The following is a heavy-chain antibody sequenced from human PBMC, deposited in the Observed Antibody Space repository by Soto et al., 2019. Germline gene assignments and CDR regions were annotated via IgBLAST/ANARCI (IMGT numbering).Heavy chain of an antibody. Sequence: PSETLSLTCTVSGGSISSGGYYWSWIRQHPGKGLEWIGYIYYSGSTYYNPSLKSRVTISVDTSKNQFSLKLSSVTAADTAVYYCARGGPGRWVYFDYWGQGTLVTVSS. D-gene: IGHD3-10*01. CDR1: GGSISSGGYY. CDR3: ARGGPGRWVYFDY. J-gene: IGHJ4*02. CDR2: IYYSGST. V-gene: IGHV4-31*03.